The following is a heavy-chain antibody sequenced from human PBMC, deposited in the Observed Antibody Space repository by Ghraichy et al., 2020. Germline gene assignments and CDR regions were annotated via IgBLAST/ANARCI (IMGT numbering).Heavy chain of an antibody. CDR3: ARDREWMIYDY. CDR2: INDAGRST. V-gene: IGHV3-74*03. Sequence: GGSLRLSCAASGFTFSDYNMHWLRNAPGKGLEYVSCINDAGRSTTYADSVKGRFTVSRDNAKNTLWLQMSSLRTEDTATYYCARDREWMIYDYWGQGTLVTVSS. CDR1: GFTFSDYN. J-gene: IGHJ4*02. D-gene: IGHD3/OR15-3a*01.